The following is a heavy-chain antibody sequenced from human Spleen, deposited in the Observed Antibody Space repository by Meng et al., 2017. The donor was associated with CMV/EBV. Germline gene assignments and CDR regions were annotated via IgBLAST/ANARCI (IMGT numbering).Heavy chain of an antibody. V-gene: IGHV3-21*01. CDR2: ISSSSSYI. J-gene: IGHJ4*02. CDR3: ATASIYYFDY. CDR1: GFTFSSKS. Sequence: SCAASGFTFSSKSMNGVRQAPGKGLEWVSSISSSSSYIYYADSVKGRFTISRDNAKNSLSPQMNSLRAEDTAVYYCATASIYYFDYWGQGALVTVSS. D-gene: IGHD2/OR15-2a*01.